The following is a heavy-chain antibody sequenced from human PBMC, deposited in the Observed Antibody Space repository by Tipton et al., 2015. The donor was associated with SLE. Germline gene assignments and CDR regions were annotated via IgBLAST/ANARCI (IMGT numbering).Heavy chain of an antibody. Sequence: SLRLSCAASGFTFSSYWMSWVRQAPGKGLEWVANIKQDGSEKYYVDSVKGRFTISRDNAKNSLYLQMNSLRAEDTAVYYCARDMIYGDYGFDYWGQGTLVTVSS. CDR2: IKQDGSEK. CDR3: ARDMIYGDYGFDY. J-gene: IGHJ4*02. CDR1: GFTFSSYW. D-gene: IGHD4-17*01. V-gene: IGHV3-7*01.